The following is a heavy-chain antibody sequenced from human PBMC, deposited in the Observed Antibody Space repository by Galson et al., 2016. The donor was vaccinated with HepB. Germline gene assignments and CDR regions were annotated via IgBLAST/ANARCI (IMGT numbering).Heavy chain of an antibody. V-gene: IGHV4-31*01. CDR1: GDSISNGGYY. Sequence: TLSLTCTVSGDSISNGGYYWSWIRQHPGKGLEWIGYIFYSGGTYFNPSLESLVTMSVDTSKNQFSLKLTSVTAADAAVYYCAKDRPEGDFPYYFDSWGQGTLVTVSS. CDR3: AKDRPEGDFPYYFDS. D-gene: IGHD3-3*01. CDR2: IFYSGGT. J-gene: IGHJ4*02.